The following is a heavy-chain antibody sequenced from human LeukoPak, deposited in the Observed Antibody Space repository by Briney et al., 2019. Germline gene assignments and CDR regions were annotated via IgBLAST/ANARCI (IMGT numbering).Heavy chain of an antibody. CDR2: LSGSGTST. J-gene: IGHJ4*02. Sequence: GGSLRLSCAASGFPFSSSAMSWVRQAAGKGLEWVSGLSGSGTSTYYADSVKGRFTISRDNSKNTLYLQMNSLRAEDTAVYYCAKVGNYYGPGSYNYYFDYWGQGTLVTVSS. V-gene: IGHV3-23*01. CDR1: GFPFSSSA. D-gene: IGHD3-10*01. CDR3: AKVGNYYGPGSYNYYFDY.